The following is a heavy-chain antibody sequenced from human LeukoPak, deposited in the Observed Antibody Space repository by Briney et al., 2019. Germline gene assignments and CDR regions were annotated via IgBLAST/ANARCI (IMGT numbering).Heavy chain of an antibody. Sequence: GGSLRLSCAASGFTFSSYDMHWVRQATGKGLEWVSAIGTAGDTYYPGSVKGRFTIYRENAKNSLYLQMNSLRAGDTAVYYCARGGYCSSTSCYTSSWFDPWGQGTLVTVSS. V-gene: IGHV3-13*01. CDR1: GFTFSSYD. D-gene: IGHD2-2*02. CDR2: IGTAGDT. CDR3: ARGGYCSSTSCYTSSWFDP. J-gene: IGHJ5*02.